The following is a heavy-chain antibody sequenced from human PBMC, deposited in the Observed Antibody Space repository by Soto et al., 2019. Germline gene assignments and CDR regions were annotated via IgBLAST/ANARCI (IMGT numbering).Heavy chain of an antibody. CDR2: FDPEDGET. V-gene: IGHV1-24*01. CDR1: GYTLTELS. J-gene: IGHJ4*02. Sequence: ASVKVSCKVSGYTLTELSMHWVRQAPGKGLEWMGGFDPEDGETIYAQKFQGRVTMTEDTSTDTAYVELSSLRSEDTAVYYCATGGYYDILTGLWSPRPNYFDYWGQGTLVTVSS. CDR3: ATGGYYDILTGLWSPRPNYFDY. D-gene: IGHD3-9*01.